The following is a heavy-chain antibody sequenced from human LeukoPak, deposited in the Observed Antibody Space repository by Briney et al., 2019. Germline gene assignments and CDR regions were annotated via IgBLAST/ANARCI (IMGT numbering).Heavy chain of an antibody. CDR1: GFTFSDYY. Sequence: GGSLRLSCAASGFTFSDYYMNWIRQAPGKGLEWVSYISNSGSSIYYADSVKGRFTTSRDNSKNTLYLQMNSLRAEDTAVYYCARVASSSIGGRIDYWGQGTLVTVSS. D-gene: IGHD6-6*01. CDR2: ISNSGSSI. V-gene: IGHV3-11*04. CDR3: ARVASSSIGGRIDY. J-gene: IGHJ4*02.